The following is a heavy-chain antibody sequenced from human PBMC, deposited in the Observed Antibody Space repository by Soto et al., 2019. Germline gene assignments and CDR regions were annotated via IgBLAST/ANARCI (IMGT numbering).Heavy chain of an antibody. CDR1: GGSFSGYY. J-gene: IGHJ5*02. CDR3: AIGRIEVTPMGRTWSAP. D-gene: IGHD3-22*01. Sequence: SETLSLTCAVYGGSFSGYYWSWIRQPPGKGLEWIGEINHSGSTNYNPSLKSRVTISVDTSKNQFSLKLSSVTAADTAVYYCAIGRIEVTPMGRTWSAPWGQGTLVPVSS. V-gene: IGHV4-34*01. CDR2: INHSGST.